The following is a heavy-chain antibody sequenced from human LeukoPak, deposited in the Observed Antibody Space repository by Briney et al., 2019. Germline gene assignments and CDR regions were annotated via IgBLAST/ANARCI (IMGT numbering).Heavy chain of an antibody. CDR2: IYSGGST. Sequence: GGSLRLSCAASGFTFSDYYMSWVRQAPGKGLEWVSVIYSGGSTYYADSVKGRFTISRDNSKNTLYLQMNSLRAEDTAVYYCARDPPIPDYWGQGTLVTVSS. CDR3: ARDPPIPDY. V-gene: IGHV3-66*01. J-gene: IGHJ4*02. CDR1: GFTFSDYY.